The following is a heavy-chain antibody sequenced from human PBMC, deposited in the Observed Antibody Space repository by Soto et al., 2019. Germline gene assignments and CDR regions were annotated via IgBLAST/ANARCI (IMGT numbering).Heavy chain of an antibody. CDR3: GRDCCGGYYYSSGYYQHYYYYGMDV. D-gene: IGHD3-22*01. V-gene: IGHV1-18*01. CDR2: ISAYNGNT. J-gene: IGHJ6*02. Sequence: ASVKVSCKASGYTFTSYGISWVRQAPGQGLEWMGWISAYNGNTNYAQKLQGRVTMTTDTSTSTAYMELRSLRSDDTAVYYCGRDCCGGYYYSSGYYQHYYYYGMDVWGQGSTGTVAS. CDR1: GYTFTSYG.